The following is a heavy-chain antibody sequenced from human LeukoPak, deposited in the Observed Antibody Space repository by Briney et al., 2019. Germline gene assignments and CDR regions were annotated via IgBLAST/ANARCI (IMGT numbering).Heavy chain of an antibody. CDR3: ARVNWVNDY. D-gene: IGHD7-27*01. J-gene: IGHJ4*02. CDR1: GGSISSGYH. Sequence: SETLSLTCTVSGGSISSGYHWGWIRQPPGKGLEWIGCIYHSGSTYYNPSLKSRLTISVDTSKNQFSLKLSSVTAADTAVYYCARVNWVNDYWGQGTLVTVSS. V-gene: IGHV4-38-2*02. CDR2: IYHSGST.